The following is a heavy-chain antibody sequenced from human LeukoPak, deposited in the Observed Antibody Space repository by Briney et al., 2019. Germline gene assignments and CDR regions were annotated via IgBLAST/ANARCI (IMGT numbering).Heavy chain of an antibody. CDR1: GFTFSSYW. J-gene: IGHJ4*02. Sequence: GGSLRLSCAASGFTFSSYWMHCVRQAPGKGLLWVSRINTDGSSTNFADSVRGRFTISRDNAKNTLYLQMNSLRAEDTAVYYCTRDLSGTYYGRFDYWGQGTLVTVSS. CDR2: INTDGSST. D-gene: IGHD1-26*01. V-gene: IGHV3-74*01. CDR3: TRDLSGTYYGRFDY.